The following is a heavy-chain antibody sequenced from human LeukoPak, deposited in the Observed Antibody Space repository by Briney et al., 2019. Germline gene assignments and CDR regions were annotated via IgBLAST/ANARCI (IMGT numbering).Heavy chain of an antibody. D-gene: IGHD2-2*01. Sequence: GASVKVSCKASGYTFTSYDINWVRQATGQGVEGMGWMNPNSGNTGYAQKFQGRVTITRNTSISTAYMELTSLRSEDTAVYYCASSTRYCSSTSCYGDAFDIWGQGTMVTVSS. J-gene: IGHJ3*02. CDR1: GYTFTSYD. CDR3: ASSTRYCSSTSCYGDAFDI. V-gene: IGHV1-8*03. CDR2: MNPNSGNT.